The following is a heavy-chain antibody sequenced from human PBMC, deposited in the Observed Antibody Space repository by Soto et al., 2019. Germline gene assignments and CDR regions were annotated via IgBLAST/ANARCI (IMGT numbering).Heavy chain of an antibody. D-gene: IGHD3-22*01. V-gene: IGHV4-39*01. J-gene: IGHJ4*02. Sequence: SETLSLTCTVSGGSISSSSYYWGWIRQPPGKGLEWIGSIYYSGSTYYNPSLKSRVTISVDTSKNQFSLKLSSVTAADTAVYYCARHRSMKYYCDSSGYPDYWGQGTLVTVSS. CDR2: IYYSGST. CDR3: ARHRSMKYYCDSSGYPDY. CDR1: GGSISSSSYY.